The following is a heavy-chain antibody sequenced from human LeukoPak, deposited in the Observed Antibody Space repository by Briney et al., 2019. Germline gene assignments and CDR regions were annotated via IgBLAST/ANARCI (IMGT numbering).Heavy chain of an antibody. J-gene: IGHJ4*02. D-gene: IGHD3-10*01. CDR2: ISYDGSNK. V-gene: IGHV3-30*18. CDR1: GFTFSSYG. Sequence: PGGSLRLSCAASGFTFSSYGMHWVRQAPGKGLEWVAVISYDGSNKYYADSVKGRFTISRDNSKNTLYLQMNSPRAEDTAVYYCAKDEENYYGSGSFDYWGQGTLVTVSS. CDR3: AKDEENYYGSGSFDY.